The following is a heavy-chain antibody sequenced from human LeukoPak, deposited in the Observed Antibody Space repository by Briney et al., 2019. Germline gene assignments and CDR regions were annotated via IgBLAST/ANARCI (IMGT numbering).Heavy chain of an antibody. CDR1: GFTFSTYW. CDR2: IKQDGSDK. D-gene: IGHD3-22*01. CDR3: ARGLRHSGYDPAVDY. J-gene: IGHJ4*02. Sequence: GGSLRLSCAASGFTFSTYWMTWVRQAPGKGLEWVANIKQDGSDKYYVDSVKGRFTISRDNAKNSLYLQMNSLRGEDTAVYYCARGLRHSGYDPAVDYWGQGTLVTVSS. V-gene: IGHV3-7*01.